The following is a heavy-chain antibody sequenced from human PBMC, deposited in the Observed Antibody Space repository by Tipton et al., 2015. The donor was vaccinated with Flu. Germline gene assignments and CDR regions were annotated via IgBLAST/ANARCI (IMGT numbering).Heavy chain of an antibody. J-gene: IGHJ2*01. CDR3: ARGTTRGYSYGSWYFDL. V-gene: IGHV4-59*12. Sequence: TLSLTCTVSGGSISSYYWSWIRQPPGKGLEWIGYIYYSGSTNYNPSLKSRVTISVDTSKNQFSLKLSSVTAADTAVYYCARGTTRGYSYGSWYFDLWGRGTLVTVSS. D-gene: IGHD5-18*01. CDR1: GGSISSYY. CDR2: IYYSGST.